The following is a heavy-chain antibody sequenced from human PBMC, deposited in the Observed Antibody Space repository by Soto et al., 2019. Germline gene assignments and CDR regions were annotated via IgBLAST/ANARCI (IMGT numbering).Heavy chain of an antibody. J-gene: IGHJ6*02. V-gene: IGHV1-69*12. CDR1: GGTFSSYA. D-gene: IGHD3-10*01. CDR2: IIPIFGTA. CDR3: ASPYYYGSGSGYGMDV. Sequence: QVQLVQSGAEVKKPGSSVKVSCKASGGTFSSYAISWVRQAPGQGLEWMGGIIPIFGTANYAQKFQGRVTITADESTSTAYMELSSLRSEDTAVYYCASPYYYGSGSGYGMDVWGQGTTVTVSS.